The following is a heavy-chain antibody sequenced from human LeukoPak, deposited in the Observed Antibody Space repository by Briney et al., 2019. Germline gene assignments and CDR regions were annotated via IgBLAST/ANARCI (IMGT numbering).Heavy chain of an antibody. V-gene: IGHV3-9*01. J-gene: IGHJ4*02. CDR3: AKGYSSSWRTYYFDY. CDR2: ISWNSGSI. Sequence: GGSLRLSCAASGFTFDDYAMHWVRHAPGKGLEWVSGISWNSGSIGYADSVKGRFTISRDNAKNSLYLQMNSLRAEDTALYYCAKGYSSSWRTYYFDYWGQGTLVTVSS. D-gene: IGHD6-13*01. CDR1: GFTFDDYA.